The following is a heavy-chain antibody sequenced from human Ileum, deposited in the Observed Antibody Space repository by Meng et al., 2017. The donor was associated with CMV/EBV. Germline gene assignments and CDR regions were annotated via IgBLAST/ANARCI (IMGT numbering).Heavy chain of an antibody. Sequence: GGAGGAVGQPGGCLRLSCAAFGFTFTYHGMHWLRPIPGKGPEWVAFIRSDGSDKYYVDSVKGRFTISRDNSKNTIYLQMNSLTTDDTALYHCARDRDWTFDYWGQGTLVTVSS. CDR2: IRSDGSDK. J-gene: IGHJ4*02. D-gene: IGHD3/OR15-3a*01. CDR1: GFTFTYHG. CDR3: ARDRDWTFDY. V-gene: IGHV3-30*02.